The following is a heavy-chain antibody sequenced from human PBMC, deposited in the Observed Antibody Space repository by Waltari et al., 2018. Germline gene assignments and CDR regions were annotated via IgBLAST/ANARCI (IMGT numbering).Heavy chain of an antibody. V-gene: IGHV3-30*18. CDR2: ISYDGSNK. CDR1: GFTFSSYG. Sequence: QVQLVESGGGVVQPGRSLRLSCAASGFTFSSYGMHWVRQDPGKGLGWVTVISYDGSNKYYADSVKGRITISRDNSKNTLYLQMNSLRAEDTAVYYCAKGVGAPGVDYWGQGTLVTVSS. CDR3: AKGVGAPGVDY. J-gene: IGHJ4*02. D-gene: IGHD1-26*01.